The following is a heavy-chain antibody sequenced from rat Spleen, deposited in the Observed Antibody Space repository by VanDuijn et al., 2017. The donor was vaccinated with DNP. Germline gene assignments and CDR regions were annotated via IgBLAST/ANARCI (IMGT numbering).Heavy chain of an antibody. J-gene: IGHJ2*01. CDR1: GFTFSNYD. Sequence: EVQLVESGGGLVQPGRSLKLSCAASGFTFSNYDMAWVRQAPTKGLEWVASISPSGGSTYYRDSVKGRFTISRDNAKSTLYLQMDSLRSEDTATYYCATPDYGSSPFDYWGQGVMVTVSS. CDR3: ATPDYGSSPFDY. D-gene: IGHD1-3*01. V-gene: IGHV5-19*01. CDR2: ISPSGGST.